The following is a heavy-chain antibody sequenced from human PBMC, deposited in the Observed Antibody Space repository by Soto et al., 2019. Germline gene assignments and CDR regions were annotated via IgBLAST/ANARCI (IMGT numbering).Heavy chain of an antibody. J-gene: IGHJ6*02. V-gene: IGHV4-31*03. CDR2: IYYSGST. CDR3: ARFPAFSGDDFWSGLPDYYYYGMDV. CDR1: GGSISSGGYY. D-gene: IGHD3-3*01. Sequence: SETLSLTCTVSGGSISSGGYYWSWIRQHPGKGLEWIGYIYYSGSTYYNPSLKSRVTISEDTSKNQFSLKLSSVTAADTAVYYCARFPAFSGDDFWSGLPDYYYYGMDVWGQGTTVTVSS.